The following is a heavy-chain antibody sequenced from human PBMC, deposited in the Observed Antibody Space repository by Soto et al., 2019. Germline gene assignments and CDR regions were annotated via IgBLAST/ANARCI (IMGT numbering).Heavy chain of an antibody. Sequence: GSLRLSCAASGFTFSSYAMSWVRQAPGKGLEWVSAISGSGGSTYYADSVKGRFTISRDNSKNTLYLQMNSLRAEDTAVYYCAKNGPQLENYYYYGMDVWGQGTTVTVSS. CDR3: AKNGPQLENYYYYGMDV. CDR2: ISGSGGST. D-gene: IGHD6-13*01. J-gene: IGHJ6*02. CDR1: GFTFSSYA. V-gene: IGHV3-23*01.